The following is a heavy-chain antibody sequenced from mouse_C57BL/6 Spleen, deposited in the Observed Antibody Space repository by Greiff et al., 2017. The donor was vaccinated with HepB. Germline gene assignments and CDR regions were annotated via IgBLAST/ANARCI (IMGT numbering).Heavy chain of an antibody. CDR3: ARDGTSSGYIAY. CDR2: ISYDGSN. D-gene: IGHD3-2*02. CDR1: GYSITSGYY. Sequence: EVQLQESGPGLVKPSQSLSLTCSVTGYSITSGYYWNWIRQFPGNKLEWMGYISYDGSNNYNPSLKNRISITRDTSKNQFFLKLNSVTTEDTATYYCARDGTSSGYIAYWGQGTLVTVSA. V-gene: IGHV3-6*01. J-gene: IGHJ3*01.